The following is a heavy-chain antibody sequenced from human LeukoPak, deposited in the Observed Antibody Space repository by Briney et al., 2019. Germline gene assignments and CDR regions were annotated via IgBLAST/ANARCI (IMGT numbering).Heavy chain of an antibody. CDR1: GFTFDDYA. Sequence: GGSLRLSCAASGFTFDDYAMHWVRQAPGKGLEWVSLISWDGGSTYYADSVKGRFTISRDNSKNSLYLQMNSLRAEDAAFYYCAKGRIPAIMPFNYYYYMDVWGKGTTVTVSS. D-gene: IGHD2-2*01. CDR2: ISWDGGST. J-gene: IGHJ6*03. CDR3: AKGRIPAIMPFNYYYYMDV. V-gene: IGHV3-43D*03.